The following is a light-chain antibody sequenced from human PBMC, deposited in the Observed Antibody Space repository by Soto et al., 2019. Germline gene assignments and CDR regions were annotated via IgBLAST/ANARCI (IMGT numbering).Light chain of an antibody. CDR1: QSVDTY. Sequence: LTQSPVILSLSPGERATLSCTASQSVDTYIAWYQQRPGQPPRLLIHDTSHRASGVPARFRGSGSGTDFTLTITILEPEDFAVYFCQQRRNWVSFGPGTRL. V-gene: IGKV3-11*01. CDR2: DTS. CDR3: QQRRNWVS. J-gene: IGKJ3*01.